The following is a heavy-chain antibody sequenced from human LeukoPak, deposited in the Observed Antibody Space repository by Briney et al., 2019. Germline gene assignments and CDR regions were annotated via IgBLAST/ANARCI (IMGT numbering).Heavy chain of an antibody. J-gene: IGHJ4*02. Sequence: ASVKVSCKASGYTFTSYDINCVRQATGQGLEWMGWMNPNSGNTGYAQKFQGRVTMTRNTSISTAYMELSSLRSEDTAVYYCAKGQYNWNDRYFDYWGQGTLVTVSS. D-gene: IGHD1-1*01. CDR1: GYTFTSYD. CDR2: MNPNSGNT. CDR3: AKGQYNWNDRYFDY. V-gene: IGHV1-8*01.